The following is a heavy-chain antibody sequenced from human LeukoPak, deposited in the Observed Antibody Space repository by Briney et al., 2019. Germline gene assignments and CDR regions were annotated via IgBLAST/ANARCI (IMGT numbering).Heavy chain of an antibody. V-gene: IGHV3-21*01. CDR3: ARDVGIAVAGILYYFDY. CDR1: GFTFSSYS. Sequence: GGSLRLSCAASGFTFSSYSMNWVRQAPGKGLEWVSSISSSSSYIYYADSVKGRFTISRDNAKNSLYLQMNSLRAEDTAVYYCARDVGIAVAGILYYFDYWGQGTLVTVSS. D-gene: IGHD6-19*01. J-gene: IGHJ4*02. CDR2: ISSSSSYI.